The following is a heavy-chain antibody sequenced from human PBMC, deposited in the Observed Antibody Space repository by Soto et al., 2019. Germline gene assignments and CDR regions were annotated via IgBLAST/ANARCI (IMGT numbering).Heavy chain of an antibody. CDR2: ISGSGGST. CDR3: AKTHIRGVIPIYFDY. V-gene: IGHV3-23*01. CDR1: GFTFSSYA. D-gene: IGHD3-10*01. Sequence: GGSLRLSCAASGFTFSSYAMSWVRQAPGKGLEWVSAISGSGGSTYYADSVKGRFTISRDNSKNTLYLQMNSLRAKDTAVYYCAKTHIRGVIPIYFDYWGQGTLVTVSS. J-gene: IGHJ4*02.